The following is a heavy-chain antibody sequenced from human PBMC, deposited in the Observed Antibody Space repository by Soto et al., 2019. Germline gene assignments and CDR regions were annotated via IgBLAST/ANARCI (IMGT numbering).Heavy chain of an antibody. CDR3: ARVAYYDSSGYYIDY. D-gene: IGHD3-22*01. CDR1: GGTFSSYT. J-gene: IGHJ4*02. V-gene: IGHV1-69*02. CDR2: IIPILGIA. Sequence: QVQLVQSGAEVKKPGSSVKVSCKASGGTFSSYTISWVRQAPGQGLEWMGRIIPILGIANYAQKFQGRVTITADKSTSTADMELSSLRSEDTAVYYCARVAYYDSSGYYIDYWGQGTLVTVSS.